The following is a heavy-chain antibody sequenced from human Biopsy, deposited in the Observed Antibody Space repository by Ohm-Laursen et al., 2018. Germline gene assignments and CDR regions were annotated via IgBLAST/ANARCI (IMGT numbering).Heavy chain of an antibody. J-gene: IGHJ4*02. Sequence: SETLSLTCAVSRDSISNYYWTWIRQSPGKGLEWIGYIYYTGSTNYNPSVKSRVTISVDTSKNQFSLKLNSVTAADTAVYYCARMPHLDYWGQGILVTVSS. CDR3: ARMPHLDY. V-gene: IGHV4-59*01. D-gene: IGHD2-2*01. CDR2: IYYTGST. CDR1: RDSISNYY.